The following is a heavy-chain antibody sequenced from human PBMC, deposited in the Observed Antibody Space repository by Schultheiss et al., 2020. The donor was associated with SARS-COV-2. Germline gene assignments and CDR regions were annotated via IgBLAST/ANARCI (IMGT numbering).Heavy chain of an antibody. Sequence: SGPTLVKPTQTLTLTCTFSGFSLSTRGMCVSWIRQPPGKALEWLARIDWDDVKFYSTSLKSRLTITKDTSKNQVVLTMTNMDPVDTATYYCAHSVGYSSXFXFXYXGQGXXXXVSS. CDR1: GFSLSTRGMC. J-gene: IGHJ4*02. V-gene: IGHV2-70*12. CDR2: IDWDDVK. CDR3: AHSVGYSSXFXFXY. D-gene: IGHD6-13*01.